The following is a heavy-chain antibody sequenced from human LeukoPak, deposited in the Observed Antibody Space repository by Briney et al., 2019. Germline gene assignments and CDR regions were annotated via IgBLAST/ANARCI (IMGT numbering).Heavy chain of an antibody. CDR3: ARDLNYDFWSGYQINWFDP. CDR1: GFTFSSYS. CDR2: ISSSSSYI. D-gene: IGHD3-3*01. J-gene: IGHJ5*02. V-gene: IGHV3-21*01. Sequence: GGSLRLSCAASGFTFSSYSMNWVRQAPGKGLEWVSSISSSSSYIYYSDSVKGRFTISRDNAKNSLYLQMNSLRAEDTAVYYCARDLNYDFWSGYQINWFDPWGQGTLVTVSS.